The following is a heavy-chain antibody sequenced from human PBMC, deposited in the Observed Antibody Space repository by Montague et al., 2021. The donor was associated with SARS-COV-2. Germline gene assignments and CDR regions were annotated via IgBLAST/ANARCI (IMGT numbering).Heavy chain of an antibody. CDR1: GFTFSDYY. Sequence: SLRLSCAASGFTFSDYYMSWIRQAPGKGLEWVSYISSSSSYTNYADSVKGRFTISRGNAKNSLYLQMNSLRAEDTAVYYCARDVGVVRNWFDPWGQGTLVTVSS. CDR2: ISSSSSYT. CDR3: ARDVGVVRNWFDP. J-gene: IGHJ5*02. D-gene: IGHD3-10*01. V-gene: IGHV3-11*05.